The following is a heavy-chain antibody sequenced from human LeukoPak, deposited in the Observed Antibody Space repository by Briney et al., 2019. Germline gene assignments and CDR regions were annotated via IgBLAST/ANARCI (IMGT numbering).Heavy chain of an antibody. V-gene: IGHV3-7*03. CDR3: ARDKGDYDTSGSLFVF. CDR2: IKQDGSEK. Sequence: GGSLRLSCAASGFTFSRYWMSWVCQAPRKGLEWVANIKQDGSEKYYVDSVKGRFTISRDNAKNSLYLQMNSLRAEDTAVYYCARDKGDYDTSGSLFVFGGQGTLVTVSS. D-gene: IGHD3-22*01. CDR1: GFTFSRYW. J-gene: IGHJ4*02.